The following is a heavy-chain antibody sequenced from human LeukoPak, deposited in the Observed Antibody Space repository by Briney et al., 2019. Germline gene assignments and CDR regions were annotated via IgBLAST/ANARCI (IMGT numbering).Heavy chain of an antibody. CDR2: ISAYNGNT. D-gene: IGHD2-15*01. CDR1: GYTFTSYG. Sequence: ASVKVSCKASGYTFTSYGISWVRQAPGQGLEWMGWISAYNGNTNYAQKLQGGVTMTTDTSTSTAYMELRSLRSDDAAVYYCARVPCSGGSCYWFDPWGQGTLVTVSS. V-gene: IGHV1-18*01. J-gene: IGHJ5*02. CDR3: ARVPCSGGSCYWFDP.